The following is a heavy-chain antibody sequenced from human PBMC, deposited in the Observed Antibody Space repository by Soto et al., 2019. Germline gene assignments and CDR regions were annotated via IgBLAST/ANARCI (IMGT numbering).Heavy chain of an antibody. CDR1: GYSFTSYW. CDR2: IDPSASYT. Sequence: GESLKISCKGSGYSFTSYWISWVRQMPGKGLEWMGRIDPSASYTNYSPSFQGHVTISADKSISTAYLQWSSLKASDTAMYYCARQRGAARYYGMDVWGQGTKVTVAS. CDR3: ARQRGAARYYGMDV. V-gene: IGHV5-10-1*01. J-gene: IGHJ6*02. D-gene: IGHD6-6*01.